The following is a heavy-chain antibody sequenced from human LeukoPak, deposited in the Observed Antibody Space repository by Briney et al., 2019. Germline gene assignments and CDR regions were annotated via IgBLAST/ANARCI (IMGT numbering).Heavy chain of an antibody. J-gene: IGHJ5*02. Sequence: SETLSLTCTVSGGSISSSSYYWGWIRQPPGKGLEWIGSIYYSGSTYYNPSLKSRVTISVDTSKNQFSLKLSSVTAADTAVYYCARHGIRYDSSGYSTWGQGTLVTASS. CDR1: GGSISSSSYY. V-gene: IGHV4-39*01. D-gene: IGHD3-22*01. CDR2: IYYSGST. CDR3: ARHGIRYDSSGYST.